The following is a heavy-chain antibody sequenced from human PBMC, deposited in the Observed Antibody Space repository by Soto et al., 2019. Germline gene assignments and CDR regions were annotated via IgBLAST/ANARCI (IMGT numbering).Heavy chain of an antibody. CDR1: GLTFSSYA. CDR2: ISGSGGST. CDR3: ARDLRYCSGGSCYAGYFDY. D-gene: IGHD2-15*01. V-gene: IGHV3-23*01. J-gene: IGHJ4*02. Sequence: GGSLRLSCAASGLTFSSYAMSWVRQAPGKGLEWVSAISGSGGSTYYADSVKGRFTISRDNSKNTLYLQMNSLRAEDTAVYYCARDLRYCSGGSCYAGYFDYWGQGTLVTVS.